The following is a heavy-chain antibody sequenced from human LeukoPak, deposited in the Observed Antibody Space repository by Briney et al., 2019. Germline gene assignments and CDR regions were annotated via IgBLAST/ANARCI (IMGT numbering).Heavy chain of an antibody. J-gene: IGHJ4*02. CDR3: ARTQRRDLRGVIIDYCDY. D-gene: IGHD3-10*01. Sequence: SETLSLTCTVSGGSISSGGYYWSWIRQHPGKGLEWIGYIYYSGSTYYNPSLKSRVTTSVDTSKNQFSLKLSSVTAADTAVYYCARTQRRDLRGVIIDYCDYWGQGTLVTVSS. CDR1: GGSISSGGYY. CDR2: IYYSGST. V-gene: IGHV4-31*03.